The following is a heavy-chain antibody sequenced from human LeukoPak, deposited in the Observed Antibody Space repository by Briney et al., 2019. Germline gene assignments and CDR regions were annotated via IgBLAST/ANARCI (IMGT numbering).Heavy chain of an antibody. CDR3: ARDSGIVATSRPNPLYYYYGMDV. Sequence: SQTLSLTCTVSGGSISSGGYYWSWIRQHPGKGLEWIGYIYYSGSTYYNPSLKSRVTISVDTSKNQFSLKLSSVTAADTAVYYCARDSGIVATSRPNPLYYYYGMDVWGQGTTVTVSS. CDR1: GGSISSGGYY. J-gene: IGHJ6*02. CDR2: IYYSGST. D-gene: IGHD5-12*01. V-gene: IGHV4-31*03.